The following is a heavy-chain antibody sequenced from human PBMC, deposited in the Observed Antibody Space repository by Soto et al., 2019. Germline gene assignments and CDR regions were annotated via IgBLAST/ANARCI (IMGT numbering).Heavy chain of an antibody. Sequence: VCLTLASAARGSTLSNAGTGWVPRAPGKGREGVGRIKSITHGGTTDYDAHDKGRLTITSNDSKNTLYLQMNSLKTEDTAVYYCTASPTGWLQYYYYFDYWGQGTLVTVSS. V-gene: IGHV3-15*01. CDR1: GSTLSNAG. D-gene: IGHD5-12*01. CDR2: IKSITHGGTT. J-gene: IGHJ4*02. CDR3: TASPTGWLQYYYYFDY.